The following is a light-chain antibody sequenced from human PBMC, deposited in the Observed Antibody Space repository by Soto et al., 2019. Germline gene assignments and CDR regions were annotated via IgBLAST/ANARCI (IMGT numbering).Light chain of an antibody. CDR3: QQYNSYSRT. J-gene: IGKJ1*01. CDR1: QSISSG. CDR2: KAS. V-gene: IGKV1-5*03. Sequence: DIPMTQSPSPLSASVGARFPIICGASQSISSGLAWYQQKPGKAPKLLIYKASSLESGVPSRFSGSGSGTEFTLTISSLQPDDFATYYCQQYNSYSRTFGQGTKVEIK.